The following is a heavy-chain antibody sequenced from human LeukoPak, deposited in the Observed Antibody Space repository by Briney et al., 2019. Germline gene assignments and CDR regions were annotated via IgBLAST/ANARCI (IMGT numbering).Heavy chain of an antibody. CDR2: ISYDGSNK. D-gene: IGHD3-22*01. CDR3: ARDLTGYYDSSGYFNYFDY. V-gene: IGHV3-30*04. CDR1: GFTFSSYA. J-gene: IGHJ4*02. Sequence: PGGSLRLSCAASGFTFSSYAMHWVRQAPGKGLEWVAVISYDGSNKYYADSVKGRFTISRDNSKNTLYLQMNSLRAEDTAVYYCARDLTGYYDSSGYFNYFDYWGQGTLVTVSS.